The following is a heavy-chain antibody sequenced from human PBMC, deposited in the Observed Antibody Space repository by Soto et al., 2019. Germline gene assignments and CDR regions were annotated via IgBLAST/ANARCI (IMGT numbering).Heavy chain of an antibody. D-gene: IGHD6-13*01. CDR3: ATGQQLGY. V-gene: IGHV3-23*01. CDR1: GFTFSTYA. CDR2: IINSGGST. J-gene: IGHJ4*02. Sequence: EVQLLESGGGLVQPGGSLRLSCAASGFTFSTYAMSWVRQAPGKGLEWVSKIINSGGSTYYADSVKGRFTIPRDNSKNTLYLKMNSRRAEDRAVYYCATGQQLGYWGQGPLVTVSS.